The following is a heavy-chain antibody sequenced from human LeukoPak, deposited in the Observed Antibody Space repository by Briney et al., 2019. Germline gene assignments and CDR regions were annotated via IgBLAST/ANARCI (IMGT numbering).Heavy chain of an antibody. D-gene: IGHD6-13*01. CDR1: GGSFSGYY. Sequence: PSETLSLTCAVYGGSFSGYYWSWIRQPPGKGLEWIGEINHSGSTNYNPSIKSRVTISVDTSKNQFSLNLTSVTAADTAVYYCARLYIGGYSRSTNYNWSETWGQGALVTVSS. V-gene: IGHV4-34*01. CDR2: INHSGST. CDR3: ARLYIGGYSRSTNYNWSET. J-gene: IGHJ5*02.